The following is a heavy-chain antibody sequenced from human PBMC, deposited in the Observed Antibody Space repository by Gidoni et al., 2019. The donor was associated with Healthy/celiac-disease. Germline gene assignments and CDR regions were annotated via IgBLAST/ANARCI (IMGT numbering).Heavy chain of an antibody. D-gene: IGHD3-22*01. CDR2: INPSGGST. Sequence: QVQLVQSGAEVKKPGASVKVSCKASGYTFTSYYMHWVRQAPGQGLEWMGIINPSGGSTSYAQKFQGRVTMTRDTSTSTVYMELSSLRSEDTAVYYCAREYYDSSGYYYEGSENGYLSHWGQGTLVTVSS. CDR3: AREYYDSSGYYYEGSENGYLSH. CDR1: GYTFTSYY. V-gene: IGHV1-46*03. J-gene: IGHJ4*02.